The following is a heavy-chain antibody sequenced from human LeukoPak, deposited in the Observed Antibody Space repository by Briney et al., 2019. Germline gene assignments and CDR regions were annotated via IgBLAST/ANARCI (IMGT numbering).Heavy chain of an antibody. Sequence: PGGSLRPSCAASGFTVSSNYMTWVRQAPGRGLEWVSVIYSGGSTYYADSVKGRFTISRDNSKNTLYLQMNSLRAEDTAVYYCTRNWGSDNWFDPWGQGTLVTVSS. J-gene: IGHJ5*02. CDR2: IYSGGST. CDR1: GFTVSSNY. D-gene: IGHD7-27*01. CDR3: TRNWGSDNWFDP. V-gene: IGHV3-53*01.